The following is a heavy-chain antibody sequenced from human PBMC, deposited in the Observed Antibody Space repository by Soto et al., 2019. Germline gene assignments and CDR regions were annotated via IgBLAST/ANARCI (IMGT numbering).Heavy chain of an antibody. V-gene: IGHV1-69*02. D-gene: IGHD6-19*01. CDR1: GGTFSSYT. CDR3: ARTVAVSDYYYYMDV. J-gene: IGHJ6*03. Sequence: QVQLVQSGAEVKKPGSSVKVSCKASGGTFSSYTISWVRQAPGQGLEWMGRIIPILGIANYAQKFQGRVTITADKSTSKAYMELSSLRSEDTAVYYCARTVAVSDYYYYMDVWGKGTTVTVSS. CDR2: IIPILGIA.